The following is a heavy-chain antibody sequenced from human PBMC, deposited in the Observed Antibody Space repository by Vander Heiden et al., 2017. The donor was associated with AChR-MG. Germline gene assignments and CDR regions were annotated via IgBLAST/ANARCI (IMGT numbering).Heavy chain of an antibody. V-gene: IGHV1-69*01. CDR1: GAAFSTYA. D-gene: IGHD3-10*01. Sequence: QVQLVQSGAEVKKPGSSVKVPCKASGAAFSTYAISWVRQAPGQGLEWMGGIIPIFGTANYAQKFQGRVTITADESTSTAYMELSSLGSEDTAVYYCARGPGDRGAFDIWGQGTMVTVSS. J-gene: IGHJ3*02. CDR3: ARGPGDRGAFDI. CDR2: IIPIFGTA.